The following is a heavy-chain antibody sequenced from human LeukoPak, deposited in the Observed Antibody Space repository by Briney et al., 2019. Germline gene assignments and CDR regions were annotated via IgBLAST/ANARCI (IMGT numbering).Heavy chain of an antibody. Sequence: ASVKVSCKASGGTFSSYAISWVRQAPGQGLEWMGRIIPILGIANYAQKFQGRVTITADKSTSTAHMELSSLRSEDTAVYYCARDGTAMVHYYYGMDVWGQGTTVTVSS. J-gene: IGHJ6*02. CDR2: IIPILGIA. D-gene: IGHD5-18*01. CDR1: GGTFSSYA. V-gene: IGHV1-69*04. CDR3: ARDGTAMVHYYYGMDV.